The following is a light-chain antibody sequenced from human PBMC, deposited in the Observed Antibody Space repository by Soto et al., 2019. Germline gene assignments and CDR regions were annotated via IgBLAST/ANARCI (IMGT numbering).Light chain of an antibody. CDR3: AAGDDTLIGYVV. CDR2: SNN. J-gene: IGLJ2*01. V-gene: IGLV1-44*01. Sequence: QSVLTQPPSASGTPGQRVTISCSGSSSNIGSNTVNWYQQLPGTAPKLLIYSNNQRPSGVPDRFSGSKSGTSASLAISGLKSEVEAVYYWAAGDDTLIGYVVFAGGTKLPAL. CDR1: SSNIGSNT.